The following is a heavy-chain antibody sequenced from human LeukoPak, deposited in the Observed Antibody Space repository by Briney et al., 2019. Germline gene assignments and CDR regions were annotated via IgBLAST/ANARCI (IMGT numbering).Heavy chain of an antibody. D-gene: IGHD6-19*01. CDR3: ARDEGAVAGLGAFDI. CDR1: GDSISSSGDY. V-gene: IGHV4-39*07. J-gene: IGHJ3*02. Sequence: SETLSLTCTVSGDSISSSGDYWGWIRQPPGKGLEWIGNIYYSGSTYYNPSLKSRVTIAVDTSKNQFSLKLSSVTAADTAVYYCARDEGAVAGLGAFDIWGQGTMVTVSS. CDR2: IYYSGST.